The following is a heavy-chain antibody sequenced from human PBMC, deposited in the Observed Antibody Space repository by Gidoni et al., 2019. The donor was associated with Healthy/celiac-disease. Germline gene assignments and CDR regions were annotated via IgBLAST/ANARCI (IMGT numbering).Heavy chain of an antibody. J-gene: IGHJ3*02. CDR1: GFTFSDLY. CDR3: ASSGEGRLRLGELGHDAFDI. V-gene: IGHV3-72*01. CDR2: TRNKANSYTT. D-gene: IGHD3-16*01. Sequence: EVQLVESGGGLVQPGGSLRISWTASGFTFSDLYMDWVRQAPGKGLAWVGRTRNKANSYTTEYAASVKGRFTIARDDSKTSLYLQMNSLKTEDTAVYYCASSGEGRLRLGELGHDAFDIWGQGTMVTVSS.